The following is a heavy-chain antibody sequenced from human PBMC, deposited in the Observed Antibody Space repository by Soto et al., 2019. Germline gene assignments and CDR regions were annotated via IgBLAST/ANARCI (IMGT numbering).Heavy chain of an antibody. V-gene: IGHV1-2*02. D-gene: IGHD3-9*01. J-gene: IGHJ6*03. CDR3: ASGRTYYDILTGARSYYMDV. Sequence: ASVTVSCKASVYTFTGYYIHWVRQAPGQGLEWMGWINANSGNTNYAQKFQGRVTMTTDTSTSTAYMELSSLRSDDTAVYYCASGRTYYDILTGARSYYMDVWGKGTTVTVSS. CDR2: INANSGNT. CDR1: VYTFTGYY.